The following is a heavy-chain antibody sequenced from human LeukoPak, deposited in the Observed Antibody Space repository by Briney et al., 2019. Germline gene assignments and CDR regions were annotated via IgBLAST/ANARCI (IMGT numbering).Heavy chain of an antibody. CDR1: GFTFSSYA. CDR2: ISYDGSNK. V-gene: IGHV3-30*04. Sequence: GGSLRLSCAASGFTFSSYAMHWVRQAPGKGLEWVAVISYDGSNKYYADSVKGRFTISRDNSKNTLYLQMNSLRSDDTAVYYCARVYESIGLRTSWSGENYYYYYMDVWGKGTTVTISS. CDR3: ARVYESIGLRTSWSGENYYYYYMDV. J-gene: IGHJ6*03. D-gene: IGHD3-10*01.